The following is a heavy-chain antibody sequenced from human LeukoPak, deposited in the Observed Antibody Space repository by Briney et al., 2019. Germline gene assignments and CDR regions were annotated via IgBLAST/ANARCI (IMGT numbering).Heavy chain of an antibody. Sequence: SETLSLTCAVYGGSFSGYYWSWIRQPPGKGLEWIGEINHSGSTNYNPSLKSRVTISVDTSKNQFSLKLSSVTAADTAVYYCAAERGGYSYGSLDYWGQGTLVTVSS. CDR1: GGSFSGYY. D-gene: IGHD5-18*01. CDR2: INHSGST. CDR3: AAERGGYSYGSLDY. V-gene: IGHV4-34*01. J-gene: IGHJ4*02.